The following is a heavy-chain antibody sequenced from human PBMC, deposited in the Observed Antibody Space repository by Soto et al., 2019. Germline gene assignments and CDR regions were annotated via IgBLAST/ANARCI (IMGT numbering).Heavy chain of an antibody. CDR2: ISYDGSNK. CDR1: GFTFSSYA. D-gene: IGHD2-15*01. J-gene: IGHJ3*02. CDR3: AREGKQDIVVVVAAFDI. Sequence: QVQLVESGGGVVQPGRSLRLSCAASGFTFSSYAMHWVRQAPGKGLEWVAVISYDGSNKYYADSVKGRFTISRDNSKNTLYLQMNSLRAEDTAVYYCAREGKQDIVVVVAAFDIWGQGTMVTVSS. V-gene: IGHV3-30-3*01.